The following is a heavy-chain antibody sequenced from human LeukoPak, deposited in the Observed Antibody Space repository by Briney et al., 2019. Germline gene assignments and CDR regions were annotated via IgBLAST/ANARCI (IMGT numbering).Heavy chain of an antibody. CDR3: ARGHTAMVFRKYYFDY. J-gene: IGHJ4*02. V-gene: IGHV4-34*01. CDR1: GGSFSGYY. Sequence: PSETLSLTCAVYGGSFSGYYWSWIRQPPGEGLEWIGEINHSGSTNYNPSLKSRVTISVDTSKNQFSLKLSSVTAADTAVYYCARGHTAMVFRKYYFDYWGQGTLVTVSS. D-gene: IGHD5-18*01. CDR2: INHSGST.